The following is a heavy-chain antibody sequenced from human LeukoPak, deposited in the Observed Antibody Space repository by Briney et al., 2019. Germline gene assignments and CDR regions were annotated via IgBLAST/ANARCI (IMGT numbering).Heavy chain of an antibody. D-gene: IGHD3-10*01. Sequence: GGSLRLSCAASGFTFSSYAMSWVRQAPGKGLECVSAISGSGGSTYYADSVKGRFTISRDNSKNTLYLQMDSLRAEDTAVYYCAKRNTMVRGGPCFDYWGQGLLVTVSS. V-gene: IGHV3-23*01. CDR3: AKRNTMVRGGPCFDY. CDR2: ISGSGGST. J-gene: IGHJ4*02. CDR1: GFTFSSYA.